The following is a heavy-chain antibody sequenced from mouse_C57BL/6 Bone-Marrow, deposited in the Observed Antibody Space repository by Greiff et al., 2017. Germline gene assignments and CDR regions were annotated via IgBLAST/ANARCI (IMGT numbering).Heavy chain of an antibody. Sequence: EVQVVESGGDLVKPGGSLKLSCAASGFTFSSYGMSWVRQTPDKRLEWVATISSGGSYTYYPDSVKGRFTISRDNAKNTLYLQMSSLKSEDTSMYYCTRDGCYFWYFAVWGTGTTVTVSS. CDR2: ISSGGSYT. D-gene: IGHD2-3*01. J-gene: IGHJ1*03. CDR1: GFTFSSYG. CDR3: TRDGCYFWYFAV. V-gene: IGHV5-6*01.